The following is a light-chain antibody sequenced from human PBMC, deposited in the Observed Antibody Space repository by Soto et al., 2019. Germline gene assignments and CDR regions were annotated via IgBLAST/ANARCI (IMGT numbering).Light chain of an antibody. V-gene: IGLV2-14*01. Sequence: QSALTQPASVSGSPGQSITISCTGTSSDVGGYNYVSWYQQYPGKAPKLMIYDVTNRPSGVSNRFSGSKSGNTASLTISGLQAEDEAHYYCSSYTSTSTLVVFGGGIRLTVL. J-gene: IGLJ2*01. CDR3: SSYTSTSTLVV. CDR2: DVT. CDR1: SSDVGGYNY.